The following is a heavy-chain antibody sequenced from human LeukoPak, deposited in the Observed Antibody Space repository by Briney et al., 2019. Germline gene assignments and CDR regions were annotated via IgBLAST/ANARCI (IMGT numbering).Heavy chain of an antibody. CDR1: GYIFTGYY. Sequence: ASVKVSCKASGYIFTGYYIYWVRQAPGQGLEWMGWINPNSGDTNYAQKFQGRVTMTRDTFISTVYMELSSLRSDDTAVYFCARDWNGAQFGFDPWGQGTLVTVSS. CDR3: ARDWNGAQFGFDP. V-gene: IGHV1-2*02. CDR2: INPNSGDT. D-gene: IGHD1-1*01. J-gene: IGHJ5*02.